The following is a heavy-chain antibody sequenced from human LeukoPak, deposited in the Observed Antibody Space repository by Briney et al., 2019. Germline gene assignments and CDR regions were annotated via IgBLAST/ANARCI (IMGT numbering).Heavy chain of an antibody. Sequence: GGSLRLSCAASGFTFSGSAMHWVRQASGKGLEWVGRIRSKANSYATAYAASVKGRFTISRDDSKNTAYLQMNSLKTEDTAVYYCTRPQYSSSWYDSFDMWGQGTMVTVSS. D-gene: IGHD6-13*01. J-gene: IGHJ3*02. CDR2: IRSKANSYAT. V-gene: IGHV3-73*01. CDR1: GFTFSGSA. CDR3: TRPQYSSSWYDSFDM.